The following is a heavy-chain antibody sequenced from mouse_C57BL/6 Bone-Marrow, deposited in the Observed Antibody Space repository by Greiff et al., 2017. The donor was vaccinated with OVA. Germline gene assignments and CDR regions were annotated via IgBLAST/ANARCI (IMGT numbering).Heavy chain of an antibody. Sequence: EVHLVESEGGLVQPGSSMKLSCTASGFTFSDYYMAWVRQVPEKGLEWVANINYDGSSTYYLDSLKSRFIISRDNAKNILYLQMSSLKSEDTATYYCARDQDYYGSSYGYFDVWGTGTTVTVSS. CDR3: ARDQDYYGSSYGYFDV. V-gene: IGHV5-16*01. CDR2: INYDGSST. CDR1: GFTFSDYY. J-gene: IGHJ1*03. D-gene: IGHD1-1*01.